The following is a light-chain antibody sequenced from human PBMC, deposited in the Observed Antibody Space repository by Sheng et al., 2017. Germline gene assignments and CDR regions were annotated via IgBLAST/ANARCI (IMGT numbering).Light chain of an antibody. CDR2: EVT. V-gene: IGLV2-14*01. CDR3: SLYTNNNWV. CDR1: SSDVSVYNY. J-gene: IGLJ3*02. Sequence: QPALTQPASVSGSPGQSITISCTGTSSDVSVYNYVSWYQQYPGKAPKLIIYEVTKRPSGISSRFAGSKSGNTASLTISGVQTEDEADYYCSLYTNNNWVFGGGTKVTVL.